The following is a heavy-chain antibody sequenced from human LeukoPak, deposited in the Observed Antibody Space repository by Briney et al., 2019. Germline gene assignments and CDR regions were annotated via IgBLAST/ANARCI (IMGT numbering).Heavy chain of an antibody. J-gene: IGHJ5*02. Sequence: PSETLSLTCDVYGGSFSGYYWSWIRQPPGKGLEWIGEINHSGSTNYNPSLKSRVTISVDTSKNQFSLKLSSVTAADTAVYYCARGFGERRFGTRSRGYNWFDPWGQGTLVTVSS. D-gene: IGHD3-16*01. CDR2: INHSGST. V-gene: IGHV4-34*01. CDR1: GGSFSGYY. CDR3: ARGFGERRFGTRSRGYNWFDP.